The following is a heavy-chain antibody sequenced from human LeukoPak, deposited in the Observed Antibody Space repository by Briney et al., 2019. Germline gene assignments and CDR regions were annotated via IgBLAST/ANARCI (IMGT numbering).Heavy chain of an antibody. Sequence: TSETLSLTCTVSGGPISSYYWSWIRQPPGKGLEWIGYIYYSGSTNYNPSLKSRVTISVDTSKNQFSLKLSSVTAADTAVYYCARDNGAQFDPWGQGTLVTVSS. V-gene: IGHV4-59*01. CDR1: GGPISSYY. CDR2: IYYSGST. CDR3: ARDNGAQFDP. J-gene: IGHJ5*02.